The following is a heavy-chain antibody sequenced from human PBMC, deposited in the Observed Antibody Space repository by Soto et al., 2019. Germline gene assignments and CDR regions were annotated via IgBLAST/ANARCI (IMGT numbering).Heavy chain of an antibody. D-gene: IGHD2-8*01. J-gene: IGHJ4*02. CDR1: SVSNAW. CDR3: TTGMGARSVHPGY. V-gene: IGHV3-15*07. CDR2: IKSKTDGGTT. Sequence: SVSNAWMNWVRQAPGKGLEWVGRIKSKTDGGTTDYAAPVKGRFTISRDDSKNTLYLQMNSLKTEDTAVYYCTTGMGARSVHPGYWGQGTLVTVSS.